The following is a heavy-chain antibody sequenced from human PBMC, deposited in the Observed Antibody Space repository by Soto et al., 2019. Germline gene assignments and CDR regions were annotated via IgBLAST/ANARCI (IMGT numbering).Heavy chain of an antibody. V-gene: IGHV4-59*12. D-gene: IGHD3-3*01. CDR1: GGSISSYY. Sequence: SETLSLTCTVSGGSISSYYWSWIRQPPGKGLEWIGYIYYSGSTNYNPSLKSRVTISVDTYKKQVSLKLSSVTAADTAVYYCARVGGTYYDFWSGYYARGYFFDYWGQGTVVTVSS. CDR2: IYYSGST. CDR3: ARVGGTYYDFWSGYYARGYFFDY. J-gene: IGHJ4*02.